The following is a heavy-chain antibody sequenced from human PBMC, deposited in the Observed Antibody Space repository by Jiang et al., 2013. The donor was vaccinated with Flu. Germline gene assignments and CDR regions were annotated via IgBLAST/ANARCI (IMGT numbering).Heavy chain of an antibody. V-gene: IGHV1-2*04. CDR2: INPNSGGT. CDR3: ARVMAAAGTGDAFDI. J-gene: IGHJ3*02. CDR1: GYTFTGYY. D-gene: IGHD6-13*01. Sequence: GAEVKKPGASVKVSCKAFGYTFTGYYMHWVRQAPGQGLEWMGWINPNSGGTNYAQKFQGWVTMTRDTSISTAYMELSRLRSDDTAVYYCARVMAAAGTGDAFDIWGQGTMVTVSS.